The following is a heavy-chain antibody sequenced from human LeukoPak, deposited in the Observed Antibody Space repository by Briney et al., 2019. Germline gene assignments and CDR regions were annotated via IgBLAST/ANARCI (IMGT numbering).Heavy chain of an antibody. CDR2: INPNSGGT. CDR3: ATLYSYGYFDY. Sequence: VASVKVSCKASLYTFTGYYMHWVRQAPGQGLEWMGRINPNSGGTNYAQKFRGRVTMTRDTSISTAYMELSRLRSDDAAVYYCATLYSYGYFDYWGQGTLVTVSS. D-gene: IGHD5-18*01. CDR1: LYTFTGYY. V-gene: IGHV1-2*06. J-gene: IGHJ4*02.